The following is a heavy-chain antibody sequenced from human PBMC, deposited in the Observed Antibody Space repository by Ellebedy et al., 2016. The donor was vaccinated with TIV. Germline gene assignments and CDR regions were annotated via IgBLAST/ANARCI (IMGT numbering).Heavy chain of an antibody. CDR2: ISDAGVST. J-gene: IGHJ6*03. CDR1: GFPFSSYA. Sequence: GGSLRLSXAASGFPFSSYAMSWVRQDPGKGLEWVSVISDAGVSTYYADSVKGRFTISRDNSKNTLYLQMNSLRAEDTAVYYCAKGPTTRYYYMEVWGKGTTVTVSS. D-gene: IGHD1-26*01. CDR3: AKGPTTRYYYMEV. V-gene: IGHV3-23*01.